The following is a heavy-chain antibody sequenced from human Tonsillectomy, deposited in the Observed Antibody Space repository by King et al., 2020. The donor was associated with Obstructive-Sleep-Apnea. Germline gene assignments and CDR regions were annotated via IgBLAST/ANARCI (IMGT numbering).Heavy chain of an antibody. CDR1: GGSISNYY. CDR3: ARHRGVEDYGGYGDYFDY. J-gene: IGHJ4*02. V-gene: IGHV4-59*08. D-gene: IGHD5-12*01. CDR2: MYYSGNT. Sequence: VQLQESGPGLVKPSETLFLTCTVSGGSISNYYWSWIRQPPGKGLEWMGYMYYSGNTNFNPSLKSRVTISTDPSKIQFSLRLSSVTAADTAVYYFARHRGVEDYGGYGDYFDYWGQGTLVTVSS.